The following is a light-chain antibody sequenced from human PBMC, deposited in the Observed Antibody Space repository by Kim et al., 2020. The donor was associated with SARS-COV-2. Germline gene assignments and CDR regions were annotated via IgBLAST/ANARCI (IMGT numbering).Light chain of an antibody. CDR1: KLGDKY. J-gene: IGLJ2*01. CDR3: QAWDSSTAHVI. CDR2: QDD. Sequence: SPGQTASITCSGDKLGDKYVCWYQQKPGQSPVLVIYQDDKRPSGIPERFSGSNSGNTATLTISGTQAMDEADYYCQAWDSSTAHVIFGGGTKLTVL. V-gene: IGLV3-1*01.